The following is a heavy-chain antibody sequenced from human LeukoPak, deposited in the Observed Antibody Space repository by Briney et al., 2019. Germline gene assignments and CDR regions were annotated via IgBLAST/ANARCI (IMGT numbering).Heavy chain of an antibody. CDR2: IIPILGIA. CDR1: GGTFSSYA. J-gene: IGHJ4*02. CDR3: AKDSTATVVTPRRDFDY. Sequence: SVKVSCKASGGTFSSYAISWVRPAPGQGLEWMGRIIPILGIANYAQKFQGRVTITADKSTSTAYMELSSLRSEDTAVYYCAKDSTATVVTPRRDFDYWGQGTLVTVSS. D-gene: IGHD4-17*01. V-gene: IGHV1-69*04.